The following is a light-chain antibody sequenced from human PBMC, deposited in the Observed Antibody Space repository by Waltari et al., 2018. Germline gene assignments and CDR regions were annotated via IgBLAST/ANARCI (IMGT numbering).Light chain of an antibody. CDR3: QQSYSTPLT. J-gene: IGKJ4*02. CDR2: GAS. Sequence: IQMTQSPSSLPASVGDRVTTTSRARPYIANNVNWYQQKTGTAPNLLFYGASSLPSGVPSRFSDSGSGTEFTLNISTLQPEDFATYYCQQSYSTPLTFGGGTKV. CDR1: PYIANN. V-gene: IGKV1-39*01.